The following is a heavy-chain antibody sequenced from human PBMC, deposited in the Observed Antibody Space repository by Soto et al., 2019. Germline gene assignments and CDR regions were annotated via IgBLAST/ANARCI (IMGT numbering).Heavy chain of an antibody. Sequence: QVQLQESGPGLVRPSETLSLTCTVSGGSITSNHWNWIRQPPGKGLEWIGYTSHSESANYNASLKRRATISVDTSKNQFPLKLSSVTAADTAVYYCASLYYFTMDVWGQGTTVTVSS. CDR3: ASLYYFTMDV. CDR1: GGSITSNH. CDR2: TSHSESA. J-gene: IGHJ6*02. V-gene: IGHV4-59*08.